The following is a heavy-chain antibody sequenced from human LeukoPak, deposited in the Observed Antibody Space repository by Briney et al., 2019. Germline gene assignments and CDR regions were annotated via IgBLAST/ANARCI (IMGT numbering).Heavy chain of an antibody. D-gene: IGHD3-10*01. CDR3: ARDPGSGLDY. CDR1: VFTFSTYN. V-gene: IGHV3-21*01. J-gene: IGHJ4*02. Sequence: GGSLRLSCAASVFTFSTYNMNWVRQAPGKGLEWVSSISSSSSYIYYADSVKGRFTISRDNAKNSLYLQMNSLRAEDTAVYYCARDPGSGLDYWGQGTLVTVSS. CDR2: ISSSSSYI.